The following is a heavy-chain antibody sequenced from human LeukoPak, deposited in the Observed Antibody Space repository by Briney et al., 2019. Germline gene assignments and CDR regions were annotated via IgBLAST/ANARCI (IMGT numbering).Heavy chain of an antibody. CDR1: GYSFTGYY. V-gene: IGHV1-2*02. J-gene: IGHJ6*03. Sequence: ASVKVSCKASGYSFTGYYMHWVRQAPGQELEWMGWINPNSGDTKYAQKFQGRVTMTRDTSISTAYMELTRLRSDDTAVYYCARGGLRVMVYRLYYMDVWGKGTTVTVSS. CDR2: INPNSGDT. D-gene: IGHD2-8*01. CDR3: ARGGLRVMVYRLYYMDV.